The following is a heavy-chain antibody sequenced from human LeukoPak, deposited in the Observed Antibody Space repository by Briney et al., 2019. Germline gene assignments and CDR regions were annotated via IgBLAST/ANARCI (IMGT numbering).Heavy chain of an antibody. V-gene: IGHV4-38-2*02. Sequence: PSETLSLTCTVSGYSISSGYYWSWIRQPPGKGLEWIGEINHSGSTNYNPSLKSRVTISVDTSKNQFSLKLSSVTAADTAVYYCARLRWWPYYFDYWGQGTLVTVSS. CDR2: INHSGST. CDR1: GYSISSGYY. J-gene: IGHJ4*02. CDR3: ARLRWWPYYFDY. D-gene: IGHD2-15*01.